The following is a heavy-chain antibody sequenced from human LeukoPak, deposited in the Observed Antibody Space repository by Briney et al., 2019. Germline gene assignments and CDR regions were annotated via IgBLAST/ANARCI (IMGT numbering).Heavy chain of an antibody. J-gene: IGHJ4*02. CDR2: IYSGGST. V-gene: IGHV3-53*01. CDR1: GFTVSSNY. Sequence: PGGSLRLSCAASGFTVSSNYMSSVRQAPGKGLEWVSVIYSGGSTYYADSVKGRFTISRDNANNSLYLQMNSLRAEDTAVYYCARDEYSYGYFDYWGQGTLVTVSS. CDR3: ARDEYSYGYFDY. D-gene: IGHD5-18*01.